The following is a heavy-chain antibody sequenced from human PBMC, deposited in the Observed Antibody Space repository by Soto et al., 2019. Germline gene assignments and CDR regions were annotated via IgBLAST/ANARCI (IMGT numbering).Heavy chain of an antibody. Sequence: QVQLVQSGPEVKKPGASVNVSCKASAYSYTSYGISWVRQAPGQGLEWMGWISAYNGQTNYAQKFRGRDTFTTDASTTTSFMQRRSLRSDDTAMYFCARDGRKELWAEGLTAMDVWGQGTTVTV. J-gene: IGHJ6*02. D-gene: IGHD3-16*01. CDR2: ISAYNGQT. CDR1: AYSYTSYG. V-gene: IGHV1-18*01. CDR3: ARDGRKELWAEGLTAMDV.